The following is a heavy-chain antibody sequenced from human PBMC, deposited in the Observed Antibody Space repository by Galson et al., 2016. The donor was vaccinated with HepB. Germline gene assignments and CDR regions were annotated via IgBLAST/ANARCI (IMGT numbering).Heavy chain of an antibody. V-gene: IGHV1-18*01. Sequence: SVKVSCKASADTFNSYGISWVRQAPGQGLEWMGWISAYSGNTKYAQKLQGRVTMTTDTSTSTAYMELRSLRSDDTAVYYCASGCCGAPVDYWGQGTLVTVSS. CDR2: ISAYSGNT. CDR3: ASGCCGAPVDY. CDR1: ADTFNSYG. D-gene: IGHD3-10*01. J-gene: IGHJ4*02.